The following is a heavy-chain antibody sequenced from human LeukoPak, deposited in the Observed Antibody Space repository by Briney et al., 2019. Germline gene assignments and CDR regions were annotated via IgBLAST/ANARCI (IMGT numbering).Heavy chain of an antibody. V-gene: IGHV3-23*01. D-gene: IGHD1-26*01. CDR2: ISGSGDTT. CDR3: ARKGRYRGSYDY. Sequence: GSLRLSCAASGFTFSYFTMSWVRQAPGGGLEWVSAISGSGDTTYYADSVKGRFTISRDNSKNTLYLQMNSLRAEDTAVYYCARKGRYRGSYDYWGQGTLVTASS. CDR1: GFTFSYFT. J-gene: IGHJ4*02.